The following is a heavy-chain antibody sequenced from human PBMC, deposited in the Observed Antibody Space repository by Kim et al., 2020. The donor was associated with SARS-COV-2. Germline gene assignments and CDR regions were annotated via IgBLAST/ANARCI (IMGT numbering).Heavy chain of an antibody. D-gene: IGHD3-10*01. CDR1: GFTFSSYA. J-gene: IGHJ6*01. Sequence: GGSLRLSCAASGFTFSSYAMHWVRQAPGKGLEWVAVISYDGSNKYYADSVKGRFTISRDNSKNTLYLQMNSLRAEDTAVYYCARQFEGGASYYYYGMDV. V-gene: IGHV3-30*04. CDR3: ARQFEGGASYYYYGMDV. CDR2: ISYDGSNK.